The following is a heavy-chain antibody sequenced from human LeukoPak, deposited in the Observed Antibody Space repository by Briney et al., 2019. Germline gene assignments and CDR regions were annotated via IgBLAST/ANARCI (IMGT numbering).Heavy chain of an antibody. CDR1: GGSISSYY. J-gene: IGHJ5*02. CDR2: IYYSGTT. V-gene: IGHV4-59*01. CDR3: ARGHLPSISRVWFDP. Sequence: SETLSLTCTVSGGSISSYYWSWIRQPPGKGLEWIGYIYYSGTTNYNPSLKSRVTISVDTSKNQFSLKLSSVTAADTAVYYCARGHLPSISRVWFDPWGRGTLVTVSS. D-gene: IGHD2-21*01.